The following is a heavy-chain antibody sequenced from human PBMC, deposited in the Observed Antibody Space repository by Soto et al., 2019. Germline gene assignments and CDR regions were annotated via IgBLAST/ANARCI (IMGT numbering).Heavy chain of an antibody. D-gene: IGHD3-22*01. CDR1: GFTFSSYG. Sequence: LRLSCAASGFTFSSYGMHRVRQAPGKGLEWVAVISYDGSNKYYADSVKGRFTISRDNSKNTLYLQMNSLRAEDTAVYYCAKDRLAYYYDSSGYVDYWGQGTLVTVSS. V-gene: IGHV3-30*18. CDR2: ISYDGSNK. CDR3: AKDRLAYYYDSSGYVDY. J-gene: IGHJ4*02.